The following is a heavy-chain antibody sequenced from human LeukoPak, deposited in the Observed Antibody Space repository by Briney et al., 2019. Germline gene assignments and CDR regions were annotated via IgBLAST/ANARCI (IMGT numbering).Heavy chain of an antibody. J-gene: IGHJ4*02. CDR2: MSGSGST. CDR3: ARDRTYYDSTGYYYDF. Sequence: SETLSLTCTVSGDSISSHYWSWIRQPAGRGLEWIARMSGSGSTNYNPSLKSRVTLSVDTSKNQFSLNPNSVTAADTAVYYCARDRTYYDSTGYYYDFWGQGTLVTVSS. V-gene: IGHV4-4*07. D-gene: IGHD3-22*01. CDR1: GDSISSHY.